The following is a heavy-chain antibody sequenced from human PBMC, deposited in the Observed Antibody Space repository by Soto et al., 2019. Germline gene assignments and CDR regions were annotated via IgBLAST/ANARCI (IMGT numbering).Heavy chain of an antibody. J-gene: IGHJ6*02. CDR2: IYYSGST. Sequence: PSETLSLTCTVSGGSISSYYWSWIRRPPGKGLEWIGYIYYSGSTNYNPSLKSRVTISVDTSKNQFSLKLSSVTAADTAVYYCARGRGISGWYSYYYGMDVWGQGTTVTVSS. CDR3: ARGRGISGWYSYYYGMDV. D-gene: IGHD6-19*01. CDR1: GGSISSYY. V-gene: IGHV4-59*01.